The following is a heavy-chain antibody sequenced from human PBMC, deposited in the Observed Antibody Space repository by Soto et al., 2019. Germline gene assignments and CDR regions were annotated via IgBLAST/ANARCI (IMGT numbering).Heavy chain of an antibody. CDR3: ARDSDYYHLMP. Sequence: SETLSLTCAVSGGSISTGDYSWSWIRQPPGKGLEWIGYIYHSGRTYYNPSLKSRVTISVDRSTNQFSLKLSSVTAADTAVYYCARDSDYYHLMPWGQATLVTVSX. V-gene: IGHV4-30-2*01. CDR1: GGSISTGDYS. D-gene: IGHD3-22*01. J-gene: IGHJ5*02. CDR2: IYHSGRT.